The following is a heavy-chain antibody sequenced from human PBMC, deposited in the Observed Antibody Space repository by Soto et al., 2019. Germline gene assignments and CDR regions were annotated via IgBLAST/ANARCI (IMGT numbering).Heavy chain of an antibody. D-gene: IGHD1-1*01. CDR2: IKSKTNGGTT. CDR3: ATSFITTVGTTA. V-gene: IGHV3-15*01. Sequence: PGGSLRLSCAAXGFTFTNALMNWVRQAPGKGLEWVGRIKSKTNGGTTDYATPVKGRFTISRDNAKNSLYLQMSSLRGEDTAVYYCATSFITTVGTTAWGQGTLVTVSS. CDR1: GFTFTNAL. J-gene: IGHJ4*02.